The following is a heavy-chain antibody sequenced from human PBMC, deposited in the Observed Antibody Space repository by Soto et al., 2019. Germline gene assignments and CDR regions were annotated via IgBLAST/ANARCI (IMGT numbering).Heavy chain of an antibody. V-gene: IGHV1-58*01. CDR3: AAERGYCSSTSCYMYYYGMDV. J-gene: IGHJ6*02. D-gene: IGHD2-2*02. CDR1: GFTFTSSS. CDR2: IVVGSGNT. Sequence: SVKVSCKSSGFTFTSSSVQWVRQARGQRLECIGWIVVGSGNTNYAQKFQERVTITRDMSTSTAYMELSSLRSEDTAVYYCAAERGYCSSTSCYMYYYGMDVWGQGTTVTVSS.